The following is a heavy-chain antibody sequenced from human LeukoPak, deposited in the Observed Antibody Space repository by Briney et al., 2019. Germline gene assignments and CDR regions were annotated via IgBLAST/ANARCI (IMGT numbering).Heavy chain of an antibody. Sequence: GASVKVSCKASGYTFTSYDINWVRQATGQGLEWMGWMNPNSGNTGHAQKFQGRVTMTRDMSTSTVYMELSSLRSEDTAVYYCARPSAKSGYSYGAPGGMGDYMDVWGKGTTVTVSS. D-gene: IGHD5-18*01. CDR3: ARPSAKSGYSYGAPGGMGDYMDV. V-gene: IGHV1-8*02. CDR1: GYTFTSYD. J-gene: IGHJ6*03. CDR2: MNPNSGNT.